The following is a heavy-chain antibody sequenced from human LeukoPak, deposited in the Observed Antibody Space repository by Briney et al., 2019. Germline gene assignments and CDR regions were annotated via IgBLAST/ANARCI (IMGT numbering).Heavy chain of an antibody. Sequence: GGSLRLSCAASGFTFNNYGMGWVRQTPGKGLEWVATTGTSGANTYHADSAKGRFTISRDNSKSTLYLQMNSLRAEDTAVYHCAKKSGDHFHFDFWGQGTLVTVSS. D-gene: IGHD2-21*01. CDR1: GFTFNNYG. V-gene: IGHV3-23*01. J-gene: IGHJ4*02. CDR3: AKKSGDHFHFDF. CDR2: TGTSGANT.